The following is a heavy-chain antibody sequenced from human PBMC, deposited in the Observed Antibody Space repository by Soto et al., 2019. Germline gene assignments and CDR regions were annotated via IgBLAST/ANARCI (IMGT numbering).Heavy chain of an antibody. J-gene: IGHJ6*02. CDR1: GYTFTSYD. D-gene: IGHD6-13*01. CDR2: MNPNSGNT. CDR3: ARGGRGEQLVPGMDV. Sequence: ASVNVSCKASGYTFTSYDINWVRQATGQGLEWMGWMNPNSGNTGYAQKFQGRVTMTRNTSISTAYMELSSLRSEDTAVYYCARGGRGEQLVPGMDVWGQGTTVTVSS. V-gene: IGHV1-8*01.